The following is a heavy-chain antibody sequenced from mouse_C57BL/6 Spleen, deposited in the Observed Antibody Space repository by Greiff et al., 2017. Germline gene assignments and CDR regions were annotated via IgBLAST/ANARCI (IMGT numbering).Heavy chain of an antibody. J-gene: IGHJ3*01. Sequence: EVQLQQSGPELVKPGASVKIPCKASGYTFTDYNMDWVKQSHGKSLEWIGDINPNNGGTIYNQKFKGKATLIVDKSSSTAYMELRSLTSEDTAVYYCARWERAFAYWGQGTLVTVSA. D-gene: IGHD3-3*01. CDR2: INPNNGGT. V-gene: IGHV1-18*01. CDR1: GYTFTDYN. CDR3: ARWERAFAY.